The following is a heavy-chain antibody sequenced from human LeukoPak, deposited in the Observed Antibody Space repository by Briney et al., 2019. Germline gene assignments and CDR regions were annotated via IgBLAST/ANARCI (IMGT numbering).Heavy chain of an antibody. Sequence: SETLSLTCTVSGDSMRKYYWSWIRQPPGKGLEWIGYVYDSGTTYYNPSLKSRITISLDTSKNQISLNLNSVTAADTAVYYCARVTDSSYDTVHLDYWGQGTLVTVSS. CDR1: GDSMRKYY. V-gene: IGHV4-30-4*01. D-gene: IGHD2-2*01. CDR3: ARVTDSSYDTVHLDY. J-gene: IGHJ4*02. CDR2: VYDSGTT.